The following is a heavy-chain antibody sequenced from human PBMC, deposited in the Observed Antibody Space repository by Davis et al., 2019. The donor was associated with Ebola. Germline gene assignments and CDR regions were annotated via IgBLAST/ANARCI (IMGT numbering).Heavy chain of an antibody. D-gene: IGHD7-27*01. CDR2: ISDSSTTI. J-gene: IGHJ4*02. V-gene: IGHV3-48*02. CDR3: ATDRNWDFDY. CDR1: GFTFSAYS. Sequence: GGSLRLSRAATGFTFSAYSMNWVRQAPGKGLEWVSYISDSSTTIYYADSVKGRFTISRDNAKNSLYLQMNSLRDEDTAVYYCATDRNWDFDYWGQGTLVTVSS.